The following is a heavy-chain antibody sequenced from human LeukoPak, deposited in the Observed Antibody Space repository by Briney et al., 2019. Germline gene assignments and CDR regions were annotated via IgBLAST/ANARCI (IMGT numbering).Heavy chain of an antibody. V-gene: IGHV1-46*01. CDR1: GYTFTSYY. J-gene: IGHJ4*02. Sequence: ASVKVSCKASGYTFTSYYMHWVRQAPGQGLEWMGIINPSGGSTSYAQKFQGRVTMTRDTSTSTAYMELSSLRSEDTAVYYCALHQYYYDSSGHPWKYYFDYWGQGTLVTVSS. CDR2: INPSGGST. D-gene: IGHD3-22*01. CDR3: ALHQYYYDSSGHPWKYYFDY.